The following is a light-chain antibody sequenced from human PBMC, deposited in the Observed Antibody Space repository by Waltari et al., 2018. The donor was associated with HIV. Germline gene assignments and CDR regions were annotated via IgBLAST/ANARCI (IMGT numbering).Light chain of an antibody. J-gene: IGLJ2*01. Sequence: SSELTQDPAVSVALGQTVRITCQGDSLRSYYASWYQQKPGQAPVLVIYGKNNRPPGIPDRFSGCSSGNTASLTITGAQAEDEADDYCNSRDSSGNHFVVFGGGTKLTVL. CDR1: SLRSYY. CDR3: NSRDSSGNHFVV. CDR2: GKN. V-gene: IGLV3-19*01.